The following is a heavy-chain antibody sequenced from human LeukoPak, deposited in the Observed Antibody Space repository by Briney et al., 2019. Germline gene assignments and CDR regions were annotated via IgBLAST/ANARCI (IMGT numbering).Heavy chain of an antibody. J-gene: IGHJ4*02. CDR2: IIPIFGTA. CDR3: ARDPDGSYGYFDY. CDR1: GGTFSSYV. Sequence: SVKVSCKASGGTFSSYVISWVRQAPGQGLEWMGGIIPIFGTANYAQKFQGRVTITTDESTSTAYMELSSLRSEDTAVYYCARDPDGSYGYFDYWGQGTLVTVSS. V-gene: IGHV1-69*05. D-gene: IGHD1-26*01.